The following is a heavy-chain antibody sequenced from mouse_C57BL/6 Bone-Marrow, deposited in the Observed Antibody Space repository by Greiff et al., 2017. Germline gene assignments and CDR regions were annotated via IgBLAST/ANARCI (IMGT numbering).Heavy chain of an antibody. V-gene: IGHV1-55*01. CDR2: IYPGSGST. CDR1: GYTFTSYW. CDR3: ARTGDGNYLFAY. Sequence: QVQLQQPGAELVKPGASVKMSCKASGYTFTSYWITWVKQRPGQGLEWIGDIYPGSGSTNYNEKFKSKATLTVDTSSSTAYMQLSSLTSADSAVYYGARTGDGNYLFAYWGQGTLVTVSA. D-gene: IGHD2-1*01. J-gene: IGHJ3*01.